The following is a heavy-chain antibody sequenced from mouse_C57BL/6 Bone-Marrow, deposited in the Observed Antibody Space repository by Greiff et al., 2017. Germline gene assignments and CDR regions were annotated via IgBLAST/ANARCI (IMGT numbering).Heavy chain of an antibody. Sequence: QVQLQQSGAELVRPGASVTLSCKASGYTFTDYEMHWVKQTPVHGLEWIGAIDPETGGTAYNQKFKGKAILTADKSSSTAYMELRSLTSEDSAVYYCTRSYYGSSYRFDYWGQGTTLTVSS. CDR2: IDPETGGT. J-gene: IGHJ2*01. CDR1: GYTFTDYE. CDR3: TRSYYGSSYRFDY. V-gene: IGHV1-15*01. D-gene: IGHD1-1*01.